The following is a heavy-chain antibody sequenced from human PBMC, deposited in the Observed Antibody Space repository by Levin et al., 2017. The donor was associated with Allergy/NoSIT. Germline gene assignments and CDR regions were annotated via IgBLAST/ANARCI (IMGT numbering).Heavy chain of an antibody. D-gene: IGHD4-23*01. V-gene: IGHV3-11*01. Sequence: GGSLRLSCAASGFTFSDYFMTWIRQAPGKGLEWVSYISYSGSNTYYADSVKGRFTISRDNGEKSLYLPMNSLRAEDTAVYYCARDVGGWYFDLWGRGTLVSVSS. CDR3: ARDVGGWYFDL. J-gene: IGHJ2*01. CDR2: ISYSGSNT. CDR1: GFTFSDYF.